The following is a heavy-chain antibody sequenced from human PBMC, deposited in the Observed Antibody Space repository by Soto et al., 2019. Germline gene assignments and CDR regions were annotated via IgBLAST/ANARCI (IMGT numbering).Heavy chain of an antibody. CDR3: VTGQYCDY. CDR1: GFTFSSYS. V-gene: IGHV3-15*01. J-gene: IGHJ4*02. Sequence: GGSLRLSCAASGFTFSSYSMNWVRQAPGKGLEWVGRIKSKPDGGTTDYAAPVKGRFTISRDDPKNTVYLQMNSLKTEDTALYYCVTGQYCDYWGQGTLVTVSS. CDR2: IKSKPDGGTT.